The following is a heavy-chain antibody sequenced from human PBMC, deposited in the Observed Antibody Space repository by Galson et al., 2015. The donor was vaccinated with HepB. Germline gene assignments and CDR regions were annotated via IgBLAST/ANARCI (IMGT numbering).Heavy chain of an antibody. CDR3: AAAPETRGGWFDP. CDR1: GFTFTSSA. V-gene: IGHV1-58*02. Sequence: SVKVSCKASGFTFTSSAMQWVRQARGQRLEWIGWIVVGSGNTNYAQKFQERVTITRDMSTSTAYMELSSLRSEDTAVYYCAAAPETRGGWFDPWGQGTLVTVSS. D-gene: IGHD1-14*01. CDR2: IVVGSGNT. J-gene: IGHJ5*02.